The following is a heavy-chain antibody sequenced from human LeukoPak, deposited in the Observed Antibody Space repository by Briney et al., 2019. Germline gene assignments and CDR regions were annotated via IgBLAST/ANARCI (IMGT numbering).Heavy chain of an antibody. CDR2: TYSGGNT. V-gene: IGHV3-53*01. D-gene: IGHD2-2*01. J-gene: IGHJ6*02. CDR3: AREVVVSAAMIDYNYGMDV. Sequence: GGSLRLSCAASGFAINNNYMSWVRQAPGKGLEWASGTYSGGNTYYADSVKGRFTISRDNSKNTLYLQMNSLRAEDTATYYCAREVVVSAAMIDYNYGMDVWGQGTTVTVSS. CDR1: GFAINNNY.